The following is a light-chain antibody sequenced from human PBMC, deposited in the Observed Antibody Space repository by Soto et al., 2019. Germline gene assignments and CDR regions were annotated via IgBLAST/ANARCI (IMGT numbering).Light chain of an antibody. V-gene: IGKV1-33*01. Sequence: DIQMTQSPSSLSASLGDRVTITCQASQDISNYLNWYQQKPGKAPKFLIYDASNLETGVPSRFSGSGSGTDFTFTISSLQPEDXXXXXXXXXXXXPPFTFGPGTKVDIK. J-gene: IGKJ3*01. CDR3: XXXXXXPPFT. CDR1: QDISNY. CDR2: DAS.